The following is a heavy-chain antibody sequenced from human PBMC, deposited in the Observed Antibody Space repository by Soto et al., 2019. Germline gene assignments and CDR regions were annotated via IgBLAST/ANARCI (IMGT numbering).Heavy chain of an antibody. CDR1: GGTLSSYS. J-gene: IGHJ6*03. Sequence: QVQLVQSGPEVKKPGSSVKVSCKTSGGTLSSYSISWVRQAPGQGLEWVGRIITFVGKANVAQQFQCRVTITADRSTDTTYMELRRLTSDHTAVYYCARLTGGNDSSVNYMDVWGTGTTVSVSS. D-gene: IGHD5-12*01. CDR2: IITFVGKA. CDR3: ARLTGGNDSSVNYMDV. V-gene: IGHV1-69*02.